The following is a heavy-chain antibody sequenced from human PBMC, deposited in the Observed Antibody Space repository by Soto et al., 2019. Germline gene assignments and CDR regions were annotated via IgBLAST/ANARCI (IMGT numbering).Heavy chain of an antibody. CDR2: ISPYNDDT. V-gene: IGHV1-18*01. J-gene: IGHJ4*02. D-gene: IGHD2-15*01. Sequence: ASVKVSCKASGYTLTHYGISWVRQAPGQGLEWMGWISPYNDDTKSAQKFQGRVTMTTDTSTTTVYMELRSLRSDDTAVYYCAREYCSGGSCYGVDYWGQGTLVTVXS. CDR3: AREYCSGGSCYGVDY. CDR1: GYTLTHYG.